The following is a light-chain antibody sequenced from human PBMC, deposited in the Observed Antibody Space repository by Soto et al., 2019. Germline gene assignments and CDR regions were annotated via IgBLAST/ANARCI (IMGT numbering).Light chain of an antibody. CDR1: QSVSSN. Sequence: EIVMTQSPATLSVSPGERATLSCRASQSVSSNVAWYQQIPGQTPRLLIYGASTRATTIPVRFSGSGSGTDFTLTISSLEPEDFAVYYCQQRSNWPRTFGQGTKVDIK. CDR3: QQRSNWPRT. J-gene: IGKJ1*01. CDR2: GAS. V-gene: IGKV3-15*01.